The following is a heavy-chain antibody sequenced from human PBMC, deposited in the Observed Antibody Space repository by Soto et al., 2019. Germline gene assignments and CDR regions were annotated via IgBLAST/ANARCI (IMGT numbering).Heavy chain of an antibody. D-gene: IGHD3-22*01. J-gene: IGHJ4*02. CDR1: GFIFCDSA. Sequence: PGGSLRLSCAASGFIFCDSAMHWVRQASGKGLEWVGRITSRASNYATAYAASVKGRFTVSRDDSKNTAFLQMNSLITDDTAVYYCVRHDRNSPLEAFDYWGQGTLVTVSS. CDR3: VRHDRNSPLEAFDY. V-gene: IGHV3-73*01. CDR2: ITSRASNYAT.